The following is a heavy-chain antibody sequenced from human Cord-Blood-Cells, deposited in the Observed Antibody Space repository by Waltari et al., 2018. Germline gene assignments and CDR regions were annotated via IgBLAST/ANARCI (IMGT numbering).Heavy chain of an antibody. CDR2: INHSGST. Sequence: QVQLQQWGAGLLKPSETLSLTCAVYGGSFSGYYWSWIRQPPGKGLEWIGEINHSGSTNYNPSLKSRVTIAVDTSKNQFSLKLSSVTAADTAVYYCASNTRTQYYDILTGYALDIWGQGTMVTVSS. D-gene: IGHD3-9*01. CDR3: ASNTRTQYYDILTGYALDI. CDR1: GGSFSGYY. J-gene: IGHJ3*02. V-gene: IGHV4-34*01.